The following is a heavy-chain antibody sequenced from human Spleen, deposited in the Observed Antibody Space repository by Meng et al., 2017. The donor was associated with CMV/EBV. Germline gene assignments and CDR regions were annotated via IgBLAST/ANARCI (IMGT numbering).Heavy chain of an antibody. CDR1: FSGYC. CDR2: INHSGST. Sequence: FSGYCWSWIRQPPGKGLEWIGEINHSGSTNYNPSLKSRVTISVDTSKNQFSLKLSSVTAADTAVYYCARAPTRITMVRGVIEEYFQHWGQGTLVTVSS. V-gene: IGHV4-34*01. J-gene: IGHJ1*01. D-gene: IGHD3-10*01. CDR3: ARAPTRITMVRGVIEEYFQH.